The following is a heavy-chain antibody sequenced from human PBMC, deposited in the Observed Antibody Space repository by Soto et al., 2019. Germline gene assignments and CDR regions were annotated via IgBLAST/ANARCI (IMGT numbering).Heavy chain of an antibody. CDR3: ARSNSGSYDH. J-gene: IGHJ5*02. V-gene: IGHV3-74*01. D-gene: IGHD1-26*01. CDR2: IHRDGSSP. CDR1: GFTFSSYW. Sequence: EVQLVESGGGLVQPGGSLRLSCAASGFTFSSYWMHWVRQAPGKGLVWVSRIHRDGSSPIYADSVKGRFTISRDNAKNTLYLQMNSLRAEDTAVYYCARSNSGSYDHWGLGTLVIVSS.